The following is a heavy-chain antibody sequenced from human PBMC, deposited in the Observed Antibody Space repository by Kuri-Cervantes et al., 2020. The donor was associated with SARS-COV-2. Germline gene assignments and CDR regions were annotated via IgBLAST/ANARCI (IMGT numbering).Heavy chain of an antibody. J-gene: IGHJ4*02. CDR3: ARGRPLVDY. V-gene: IGHV4-59*01. CDR2: FYYTGVV. Sequence: SESLSLTCSVSSGSISTFYWSWIRQFPGKRLGWIGYFYYTGVVKYNPSLKSRVTMSVDTSKNQFPLRLSSVTPADTAIYSCARGRPLVDYWGQGTLVTVSS. CDR1: SGSISTFY.